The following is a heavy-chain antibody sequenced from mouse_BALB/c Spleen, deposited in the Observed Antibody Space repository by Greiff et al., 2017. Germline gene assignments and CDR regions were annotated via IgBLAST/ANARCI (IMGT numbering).Heavy chain of an antibody. CDR3: AKNYYGSSLDY. V-gene: IGHV5-17*02. CDR2: ISSGSSTI. CDR1: GFTFSSFG. D-gene: IGHD1-1*01. Sequence: DVQLVESGGGLVQPGGSRKLSCAASGFTFSSFGMHWVRQAPEKGLEWVAYISSGSSTIYYADTVKGRFTISRDNPKNTLFLQMTSLRSEDTAMYYCAKNYYGSSLDYWGQGTTLTVSS. J-gene: IGHJ2*01.